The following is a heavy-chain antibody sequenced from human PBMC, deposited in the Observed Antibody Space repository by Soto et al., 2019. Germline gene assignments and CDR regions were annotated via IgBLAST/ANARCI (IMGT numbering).Heavy chain of an antibody. J-gene: IGHJ3*02. D-gene: IGHD3-10*01. CDR3: ARFDTTMIRAFDI. CDR1: GYSYGNYW. CDR2: IYPGDSDT. V-gene: IGHV5-51*01. Sequence: GESLKISCQGSGYSYGNYWIGWVRQMPGKGLEWMGIIYPGDSDTRYSPSFQGQVTISADKSITTAYLQWSSLKTSDTAMYYCARFDTTMIRAFDIWGQGTMVTVSS.